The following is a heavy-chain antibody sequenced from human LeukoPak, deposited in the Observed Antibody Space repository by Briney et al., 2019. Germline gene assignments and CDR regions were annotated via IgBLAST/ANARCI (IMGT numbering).Heavy chain of an antibody. CDR1: GCTFSIYA. D-gene: IGHD4-17*01. V-gene: IGHV3-23*01. CDR3: AKTVTTHAYYWYFDL. CDR2: IGGSGQNT. Sequence: PGGSLRLSCAASGCTFSIYAMSWVRQAPGKGLEWVSAIGGSGQNTNYADSVKGRFTISSDNSRNTLYLDMNILRAEDTAVYYCAKTVTTHAYYWYFDLWGRGTLVTVSS. J-gene: IGHJ2*01.